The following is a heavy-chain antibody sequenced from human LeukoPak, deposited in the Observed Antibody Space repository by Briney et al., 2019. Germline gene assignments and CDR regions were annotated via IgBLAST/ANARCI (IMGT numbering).Heavy chain of an antibody. D-gene: IGHD6-13*01. J-gene: IGHJ1*01. CDR1: GFTFSSYT. Sequence: GGSLRLSCAASGFTFSSYTMNWVRQAPGKGLEWASSISSSSSYIYYADSVKGRFTISRDNAKNSLYLQMNSLRAEDMAVYYCATELFSSSWYHGYFHHWGQGTLVTVSS. CDR2: ISSSSSYI. V-gene: IGHV3-21*01. CDR3: ATELFSSSWYHGYFHH.